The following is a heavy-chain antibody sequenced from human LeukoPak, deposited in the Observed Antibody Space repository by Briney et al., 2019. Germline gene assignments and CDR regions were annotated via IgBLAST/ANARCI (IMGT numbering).Heavy chain of an antibody. J-gene: IGHJ4*02. D-gene: IGHD6-19*01. V-gene: IGHV3-74*03. Sequence: GGSLRLSCAASGFTFSSYWMHWVRQAPGKGLVGVSRINSDGRSTTYADSVKGRSTIPRDNAKNTLYLQMNSLRAEDTAVYYCAKDLAVADFDYWGQGTLVTVSS. CDR3: AKDLAVADFDY. CDR1: GFTFSSYW. CDR2: INSDGRST.